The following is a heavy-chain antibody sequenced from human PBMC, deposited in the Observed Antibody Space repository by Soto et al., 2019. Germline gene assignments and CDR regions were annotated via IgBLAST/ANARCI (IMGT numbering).Heavy chain of an antibody. CDR1: GITFSSYA. J-gene: IGHJ4*02. CDR3: AKSSYYDSSGYFPLEY. D-gene: IGHD3-22*01. CDR2: ISGSGGST. V-gene: IGHV3-23*01. Sequence: EVQMLESGGGLVQPGGSLRLSCAAFGITFSSYAMSWVRQAPGKGLKWVSDISGSGGSTYYADSVKGRFTISRDNSKNTLYLQMNSLRAEDTAVYYCAKSSYYDSSGYFPLEYWGQGTLVTVSS.